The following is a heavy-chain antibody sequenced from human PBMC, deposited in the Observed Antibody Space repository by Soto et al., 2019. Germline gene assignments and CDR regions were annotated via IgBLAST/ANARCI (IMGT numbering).Heavy chain of an antibody. V-gene: IGHV3-30-3*01. CDR2: ISYDGSNK. Sequence: QVQLVESGGGVVQPGTSLRLSCAASGFTLSNHAMHWVRQAPGKGLEWVALISYDGSNKYYADSVKGRFTISRDNSKNPFFLKMNSLRAEDTGVFFWARVGVWAFDVWGQGKMVTVSS. D-gene: IGHD3-3*01. J-gene: IGHJ3*01. CDR3: ARVGVWAFDV. CDR1: GFTLSNHA.